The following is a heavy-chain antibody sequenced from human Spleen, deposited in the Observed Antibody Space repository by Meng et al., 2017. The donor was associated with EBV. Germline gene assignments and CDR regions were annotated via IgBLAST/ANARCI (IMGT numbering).Heavy chain of an antibody. D-gene: IGHD4-17*01. CDR1: AYSFPAYS. CDR3: ARDEMTTGFDY. V-gene: IGHV1-2*06. CDR2: IDPHSGGA. Sequence: QVQLVQSRTEVKKPGASVKVSCKTSAYSFPAYSIHWVRQAPGQGLEWMGRIDPHSGGANYAQKFQGRVTMTRDTSISTAYMELSRLRSDDTALYYCARDEMTTGFDYWGQGSLVTVSS. J-gene: IGHJ4*02.